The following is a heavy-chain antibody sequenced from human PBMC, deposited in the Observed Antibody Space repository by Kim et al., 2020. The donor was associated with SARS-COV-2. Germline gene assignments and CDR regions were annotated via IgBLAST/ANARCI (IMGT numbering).Heavy chain of an antibody. CDR3: AKDFLDYYYCGMDV. V-gene: IGHV3-9*01. J-gene: IGHJ6*02. Sequence: ASAKGRFTSSRDNAKNSLYLQMNSVIAGDTALYYCAKDFLDYYYCGMDVWGQGTTVTVSS.